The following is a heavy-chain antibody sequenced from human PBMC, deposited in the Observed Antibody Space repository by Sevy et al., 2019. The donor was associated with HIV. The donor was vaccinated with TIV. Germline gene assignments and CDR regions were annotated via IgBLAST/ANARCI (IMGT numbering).Heavy chain of an antibody. CDR1: GFPFNKAW. D-gene: IGHD2-2*01. CDR2: VKSKYHGETT. J-gene: IGHJ3*02. Sequence: GGSLRLSCAASGFPFNKAWMNWVRQAPGKGLEWVGRVKSKYHGETTDYIAPVKSRFVISREDSKNTLYLQMNSLKAEDTAVFYCTTDIVVGPPAFMVDAFDIWGQGTMVTVSS. V-gene: IGHV3-15*01. CDR3: TTDIVVGPPAFMVDAFDI.